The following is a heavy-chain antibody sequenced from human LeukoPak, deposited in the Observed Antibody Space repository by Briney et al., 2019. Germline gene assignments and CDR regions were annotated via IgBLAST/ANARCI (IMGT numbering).Heavy chain of an antibody. Sequence: GGSLRLSCAASGFTFSTYGMHWVRQAPGTGLEWVAVMSFDGTHIYYADSVKGRFTISRDNSKNTLYLQMNSLRAEDTAVYYCAKVNIAATDSGTYYFDHWGQGTLVTVSS. CDR1: GFTFSTYG. J-gene: IGHJ4*02. V-gene: IGHV3-33*06. D-gene: IGHD6-13*01. CDR3: AKVNIAATDSGTYYFDH. CDR2: MSFDGTHI.